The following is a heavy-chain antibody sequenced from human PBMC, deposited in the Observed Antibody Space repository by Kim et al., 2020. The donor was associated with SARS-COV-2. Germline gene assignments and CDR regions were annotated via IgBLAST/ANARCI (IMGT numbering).Heavy chain of an antibody. J-gene: IGHJ5*02. CDR1: GDSVSSNSAA. CDR2: TYYRSKWYN. CDR3: ARDTDGQINYYDGQAFDP. Sequence: SQTLSLTCVISGDSVSSNSAAWNWIRQSPSRGLEWLGRTYYRSKWYNDYAVSVKSRITINPDTSKNQFSLQLNSVTPEDTAVYYCARDTDGQINYYDGQAFDPWGQGTLVTVSS. V-gene: IGHV6-1*01. D-gene: IGHD3-22*01.